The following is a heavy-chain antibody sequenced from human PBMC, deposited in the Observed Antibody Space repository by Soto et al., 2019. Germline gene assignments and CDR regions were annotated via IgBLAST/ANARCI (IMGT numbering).Heavy chain of an antibody. CDR1: GGTFSSYA. J-gene: IGHJ6*02. CDR2: IIPIFGTA. CDR3: ACSKRGGPMPNYYYYYGMDV. V-gene: IGHV1-69*12. D-gene: IGHD2-2*01. Sequence: QVQLVQSGAEVKKPGSSVKVSCKASGGTFSSYAISWVRQAPGQGLEWMGGIIPIFGTANYAQKFQGRVTITADESTSTAYMELSSLRSEDTAVYYCACSKRGGPMPNYYYYYGMDVWGQGTTVTVSS.